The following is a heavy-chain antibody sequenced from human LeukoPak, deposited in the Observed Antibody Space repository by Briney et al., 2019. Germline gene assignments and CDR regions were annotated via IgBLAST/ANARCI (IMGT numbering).Heavy chain of an antibody. Sequence: SETLSLTCSVSGASISSGSNYWGWIRQPPGKTLEWIGSIYSSGSTYYNPSLKSRVIIIIDTPKNHFSLTLSSVTAADTAVYYCARSLSADYGSGSYLLWGQGTLVTVSS. CDR1: GASISSGSNY. CDR3: ARSLSADYGSGSYLL. J-gene: IGHJ4*02. CDR2: IYSSGST. D-gene: IGHD3-10*01. V-gene: IGHV4-39*07.